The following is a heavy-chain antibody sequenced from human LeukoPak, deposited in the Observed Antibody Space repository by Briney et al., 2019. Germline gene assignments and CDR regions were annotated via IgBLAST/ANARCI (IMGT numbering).Heavy chain of an antibody. CDR3: ARGPYYYDSSGYYYKYFDY. CDR1: GGSISSGGYY. J-gene: IGHJ4*02. V-gene: IGHV4-31*03. D-gene: IGHD3-22*01. Sequence: SETLSLTCTVSGGSISSGGYYWSWIRQHPGKGLEWIGYIYYSGSTYYNPSLKSRVTISVDTSKNQFSLKLSSVTAADTAVYYCARGPYYYDSSGYYYKYFDYWGQGTLVTVSS. CDR2: IYYSGST.